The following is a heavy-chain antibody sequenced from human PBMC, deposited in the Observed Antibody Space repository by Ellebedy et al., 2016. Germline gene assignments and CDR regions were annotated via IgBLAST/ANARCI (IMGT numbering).Heavy chain of an antibody. V-gene: IGHV1-2*02. CDR2: INPNSGGT. D-gene: IGHD2-21*01. J-gene: IGHJ3*02. CDR3: ARDDKIVGDAFDI. CDR1: GYTFTGYY. Sequence: ASVKVSCXASGYTFTGYYMHWVRQAPGQGLEWMGWINPNSGGTNYAQKFQGRVTMTRDTSISTAYMELSRLRSDDTAVYYCARDDKIVGDAFDIWGQGTMVTVSS.